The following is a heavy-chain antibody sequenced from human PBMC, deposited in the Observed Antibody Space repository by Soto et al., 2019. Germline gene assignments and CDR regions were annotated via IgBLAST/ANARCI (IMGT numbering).Heavy chain of an antibody. CDR2: IWYDGSKE. CDR1: GFTFSSFG. V-gene: IGHV3-33*08. Sequence: PGGSLRRSCTASGFTFSSFGMNCVRRAPGKGLEWVALIWYDGSKEYYADSVKGRFTISRDDSKNTVYLQMDSLRAEDTAVYYCTREGTFGSDSNEAWFDPWGQGTLVTVSS. CDR3: TREGTFGSDSNEAWFDP. J-gene: IGHJ5*02. D-gene: IGHD6-25*01.